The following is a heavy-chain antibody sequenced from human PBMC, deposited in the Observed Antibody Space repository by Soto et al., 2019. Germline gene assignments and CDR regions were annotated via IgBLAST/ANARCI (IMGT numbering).Heavy chain of an antibody. V-gene: IGHV3-66*01. D-gene: IGHD5-18*01. CDR3: ARGPFLYTAMVKYYYYGMDV. CDR2: IYSGGST. CDR1: GFTVCSNY. J-gene: IGHJ6*02. Sequence: HHGGSLRLSCAASGFTVCSNYMSWVRQAPGKGLEWVSVIYSGGSTYYADSVKGRFTISRDNSKNTLYLQMNSLRAEDTAVYYCARGPFLYTAMVKYYYYGMDVWGQGTTVTVSS.